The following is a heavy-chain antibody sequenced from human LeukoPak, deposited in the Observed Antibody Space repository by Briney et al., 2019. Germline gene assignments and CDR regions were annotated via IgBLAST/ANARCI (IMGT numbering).Heavy chain of an antibody. CDR3: AKAKYYDFWSGYYPDY. CDR2: ISGSGGST. V-gene: IGHV3-23*01. D-gene: IGHD3-3*01. J-gene: IGHJ4*02. CDR1: GFPFSSYA. Sequence: GGSLRLSCAASGFPFSSYAMSWVRQAPGKGLEWVSAISGSGGSTYYADSVKGRFTISRDNSKNTLYLQMNSLRAEDTAVYYCAKAKYYDFWSGYYPDYWGQGTLVTVSS.